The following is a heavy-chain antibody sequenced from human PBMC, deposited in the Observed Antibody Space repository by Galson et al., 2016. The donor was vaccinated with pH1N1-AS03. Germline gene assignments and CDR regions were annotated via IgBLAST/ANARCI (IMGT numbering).Heavy chain of an antibody. J-gene: IGHJ3*02. CDR1: GFTLTNHP. CDR3: SRGIQKPSQLWLLAPFDI. D-gene: IGHD3/OR15-3a*01. CDR2: LSYDDTYK. Sequence: SLRLSCAASGFTLTNHPLHWVRQAPGKGLEWVAVLSYDDTYKYYAESVKGRFSIFRDMSDNTLYLQMGSLRPEDTGIYFCSRGIQKPSQLWLLAPFDIWGQGTMVSVSS. V-gene: IGHV3-30*14.